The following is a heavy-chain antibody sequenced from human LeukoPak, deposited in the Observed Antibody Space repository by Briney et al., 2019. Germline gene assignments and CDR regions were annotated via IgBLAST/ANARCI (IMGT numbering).Heavy chain of an antibody. Sequence: ASVKVSCKASGYIFTTYYMHWMRQAPGQGPEWMGVINPRGGSTDYAQKFQDRVTMTSDTSTSTVYMELNSLRSEDTAVYYCARDTRYCSGGSCSGPNWFDPWGQGTLVTVSS. D-gene: IGHD2-15*01. CDR3: ARDTRYCSGGSCSGPNWFDP. V-gene: IGHV1-46*01. CDR2: INPRGGST. CDR1: GYIFTTYY. J-gene: IGHJ5*02.